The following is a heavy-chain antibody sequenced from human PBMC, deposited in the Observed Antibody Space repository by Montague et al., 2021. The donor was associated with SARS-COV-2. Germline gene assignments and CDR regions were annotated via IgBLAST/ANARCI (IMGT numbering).Heavy chain of an antibody. CDR3: ARDIGGYFDL. CDR2: ISSSSSTK. D-gene: IGHD4-23*01. CDR1: GFIFSSYS. Sequence: SLRLSCAASGFIFSSYSMNWVRQAPGKGLEWVSYISSSSSTKHYADSVKGRFTISRDNAKNSLYLQMNCLRAEDTAVYYCARDIGGYFDLWGRGTLVTVSS. J-gene: IGHJ2*01. V-gene: IGHV3-48*04.